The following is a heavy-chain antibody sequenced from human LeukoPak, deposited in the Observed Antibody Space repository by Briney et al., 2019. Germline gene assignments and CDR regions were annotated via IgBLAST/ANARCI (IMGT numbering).Heavy chain of an antibody. CDR2: IKSDGSSI. D-gene: IGHD4-17*01. V-gene: IGHV3-74*01. CDR3: AAPRDYGDYGPNSAVYDAFDI. J-gene: IGHJ3*02. Sequence: GGSLRLSCAASGFTFSSYWMHWVRQAPGKGLVWVSRIKSDGSSISYADSVKGRFTISRDSANNTLFLQMNSLRAEDTAVYYCAAPRDYGDYGPNSAVYDAFDIWGQGTMVTVSS. CDR1: GFTFSSYW.